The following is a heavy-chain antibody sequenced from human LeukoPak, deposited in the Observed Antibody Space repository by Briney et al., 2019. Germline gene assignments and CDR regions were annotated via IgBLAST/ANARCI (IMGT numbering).Heavy chain of an antibody. D-gene: IGHD6-19*01. CDR3: ARDLVAVAGLSFDY. V-gene: IGHV3-20*04. J-gene: IGHJ4*02. CDR1: GFTFDDYG. Sequence: PGGSLRLSCAASGFTFDDYGMSWVRQAPGKGLEWVPGINWNGGSTGYADFVRGRFTISRDNAKNSLYLQMNSLRAEDTAVYYCARDLVAVAGLSFDYWGQGTLVTVSS. CDR2: INWNGGST.